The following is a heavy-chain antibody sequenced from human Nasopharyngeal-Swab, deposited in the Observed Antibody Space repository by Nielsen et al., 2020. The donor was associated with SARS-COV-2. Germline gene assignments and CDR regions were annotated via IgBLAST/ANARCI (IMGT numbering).Heavy chain of an antibody. Sequence: SETLSLTCAVYGGSFSGYYWNWIRQPPGKGLEWIGEINHGGNTNYNPSHKSRVTILVDTSKNQFSLKLASVTAADTALYYCSRGDEGANYYGMDVWGQGTTVTVSS. CDR3: SRGDEGANYYGMDV. J-gene: IGHJ6*02. D-gene: IGHD3-16*01. CDR1: GGSFSGYY. V-gene: IGHV4-34*01. CDR2: INHGGNT.